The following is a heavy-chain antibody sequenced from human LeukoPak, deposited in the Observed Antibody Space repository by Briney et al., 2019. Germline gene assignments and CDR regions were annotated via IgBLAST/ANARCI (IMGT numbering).Heavy chain of an antibody. CDR3: ARDRITMVRGVITALGWFVP. J-gene: IGHJ5*02. V-gene: IGHV1-2*02. CDR1: GYTFTGYY. Sequence: ASVKVSCKASGYTFTGYYMHWVRQAPGQGLEWMGWINPNSGGTNYAQNFQGGVTMTRDTSIRTPYMELSRLRSDDTAVYYCARDRITMVRGVITALGWFVPWGERALGTVSS. CDR2: INPNSGGT. D-gene: IGHD3-10*01.